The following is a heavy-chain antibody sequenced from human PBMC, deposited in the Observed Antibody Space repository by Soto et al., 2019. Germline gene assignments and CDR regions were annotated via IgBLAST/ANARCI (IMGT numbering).Heavy chain of an antibody. V-gene: IGHV3-23*01. CDR1: GFTFSSYT. CDR3: ARKEGSAWYPGDY. D-gene: IGHD6-19*01. Sequence: GGSLRLSCAASGFTFSSYTMTWVRQAPGKGLEWVSAISSGGGTTPYADFAKGRFTISRDNSKNAVYLQMNSLRADDTAVYYCARKEGSAWYPGDYWGQGTLVTVS. CDR2: ISSGGGTT. J-gene: IGHJ4*02.